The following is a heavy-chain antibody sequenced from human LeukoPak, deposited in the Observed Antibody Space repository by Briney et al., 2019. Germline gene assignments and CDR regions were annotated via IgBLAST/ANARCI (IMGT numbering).Heavy chain of an antibody. CDR2: IRSKAYSYAT. D-gene: IGHD2-2*01. Sequence: GGSLRLSCAASGFTLSDSSSHWVRQASGKGLEWVGRIRSKAYSYATAYAASVKGRFTISRDDSKNTAYLQMNSLNTEDTAVYYCTRVVPAVSGMDVWGQGTTVTVSS. CDR3: TRVVPAVSGMDV. V-gene: IGHV3-73*01. CDR1: GFTLSDSS. J-gene: IGHJ6*02.